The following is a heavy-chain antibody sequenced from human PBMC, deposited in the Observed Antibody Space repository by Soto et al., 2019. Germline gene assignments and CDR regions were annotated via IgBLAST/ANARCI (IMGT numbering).Heavy chain of an antibody. J-gene: IGHJ6*03. CDR2: IIPILGIA. CDR1: GGTFSSYT. V-gene: IGHV1-69*02. Sequence: ASVKVSCKASGGTFSSYTISWVRQAPGQGLEWMGRIIPILGIANYAQKFQGRVTITADKSTSTAYMELSSLRSEDTAVYYCSCYSSRYYYMDVWGKGTTVTVSS. D-gene: IGHD2-15*01. CDR3: SCYSSRYYYMDV.